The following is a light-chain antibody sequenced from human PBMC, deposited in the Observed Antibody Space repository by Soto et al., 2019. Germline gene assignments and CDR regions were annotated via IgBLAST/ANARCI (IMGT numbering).Light chain of an antibody. J-gene: IGKJ2*03. CDR3: QQYNSYVYS. V-gene: IGKV1-5*03. CDR1: QRVSTW. Sequence: DIQMTQSPSILSASVGDTVNLTCRASQRVSTWLAWYQQKPGKAPKVMIYKASTLQIGVPSRFSASGSGTEFTLTISSLQPDDFATYYCQQYNSYVYSFGRGTKWES. CDR2: KAS.